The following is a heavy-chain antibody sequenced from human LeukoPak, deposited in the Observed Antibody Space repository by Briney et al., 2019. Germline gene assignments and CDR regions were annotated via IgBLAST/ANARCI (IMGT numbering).Heavy chain of an antibody. V-gene: IGHV4-59*01. CDR2: IYYSEST. CDR1: GGSISSYY. J-gene: IGHJ6*02. Sequence: SETLSLTCAVSGGSISSYYWSWIRQPPGKGLEWIGYIYYSESTNYNPSLKSRVTISVDTSKNQFSLKLSSVTAADTAVYYCARDPTGYSSSWYGYYYYGMDVWGQGTTVTVSS. D-gene: IGHD6-13*01. CDR3: ARDPTGYSSSWYGYYYYGMDV.